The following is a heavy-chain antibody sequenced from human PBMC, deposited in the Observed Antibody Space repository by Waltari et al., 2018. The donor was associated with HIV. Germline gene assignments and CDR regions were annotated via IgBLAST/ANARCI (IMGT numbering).Heavy chain of an antibody. J-gene: IGHJ4*02. CDR2: INHGATT. CDR3: ASGLSSGKAVDY. CDR1: GTSFTGHF. V-gene: IGHV4-34*02. D-gene: IGHD3-10*01. Sequence: QVQLQQWGAGLLTPSEALSLTCAVYGTSFTGHFCTWTRQPRGMGLEWVAEINHGATTNYNPSLKSRVTIPVDTSNNHFSLKLNSATAADTAVYFWASGLSSGKAVDYWGQGTLVTVSS.